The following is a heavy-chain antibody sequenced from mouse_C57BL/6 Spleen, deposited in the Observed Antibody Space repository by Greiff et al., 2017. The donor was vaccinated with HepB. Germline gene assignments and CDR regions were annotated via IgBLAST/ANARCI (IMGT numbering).Heavy chain of an antibody. CDR1: GYTFTDYY. J-gene: IGHJ4*01. D-gene: IGHD2-5*01. V-gene: IGHV1-26*01. Sequence: EVQLQQSGPELVKPGASVKISCKASGYTFTDYYMNWVKQSHGKSLEWIGDINPNNGGTSYNQKFKGKATLTVDKSSSPAYMELRSLTSEDSAVYYCARVYSNYAYAMDYWGQGTSVTVSS. CDR2: INPNNGGT. CDR3: ARVYSNYAYAMDY.